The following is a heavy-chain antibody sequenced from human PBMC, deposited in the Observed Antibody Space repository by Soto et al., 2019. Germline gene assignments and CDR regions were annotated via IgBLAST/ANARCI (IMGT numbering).Heavy chain of an antibody. Sequence: QVQLEASGPGLVKPSQTLSLTCTVSAASISSGVYYWSWIRQHPGRGLEWLGYISYSGSTSYNPSLKSRGTIAVDTAKNQFSLKLSSVTAADTDVYYCARGVYYSGQGTLVTVSS. J-gene: IGHJ4*02. CDR1: AASISSGVYY. V-gene: IGHV4-31*03. CDR2: ISYSGST. D-gene: IGHD2-8*01. CDR3: ARGVYY.